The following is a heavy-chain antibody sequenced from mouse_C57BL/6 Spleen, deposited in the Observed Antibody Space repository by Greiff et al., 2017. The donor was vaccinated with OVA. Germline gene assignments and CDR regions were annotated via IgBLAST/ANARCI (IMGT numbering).Heavy chain of an antibody. D-gene: IGHD1-1*01. J-gene: IGHJ1*03. CDR2: ISYDGSN. Sequence: EVQLQQSGPGLVKPSQSLSLTCSVTGYSITSGYYWNWIRQFPGNKLEWMGYISYDGSNNYNPSLKNRISITRDTSKNQFFLKLNSVTTEDTATYYCARDYGSSYNWWYFDVWGTGTTVTVSS. V-gene: IGHV3-6*01. CDR3: ARDYGSSYNWWYFDV. CDR1: GYSITSGYY.